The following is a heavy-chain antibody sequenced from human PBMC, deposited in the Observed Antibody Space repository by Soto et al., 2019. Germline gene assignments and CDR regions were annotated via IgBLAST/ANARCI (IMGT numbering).Heavy chain of an antibody. D-gene: IGHD6-13*01. Sequence: SVKVSCKASGFTFTSSAVQWVRQARGQRLEWIGWIAVGSGNTNYAQKFQERVTITRDMSTSTAYMELSSLRSEDTAVYYCAADYSFGSSWYRGFDYWGQGTLVTVSS. CDR2: IAVGSGNT. V-gene: IGHV1-58*01. J-gene: IGHJ4*02. CDR1: GFTFTSSA. CDR3: AADYSFGSSWYRGFDY.